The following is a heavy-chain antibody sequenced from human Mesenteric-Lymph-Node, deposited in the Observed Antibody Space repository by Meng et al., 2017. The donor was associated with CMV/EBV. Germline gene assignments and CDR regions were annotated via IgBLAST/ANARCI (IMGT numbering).Heavy chain of an antibody. CDR2: ITHSGSP. Sequence: SFRCYYWTWIRQPPGKGLEWIGDITHSGSPNYNPSLKSRVTISVDMSKNQFSLKLSSVTAADTAVYYCAGRIIMVRGVIRGGWRWFDPWGQGTLVTVSS. V-gene: IGHV4-34*01. J-gene: IGHJ5*02. CDR1: SFRCYY. D-gene: IGHD3-10*01. CDR3: AGRIIMVRGVIRGGWRWFDP.